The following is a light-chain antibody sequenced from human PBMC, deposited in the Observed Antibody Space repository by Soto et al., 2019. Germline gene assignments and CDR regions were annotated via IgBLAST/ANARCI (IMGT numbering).Light chain of an antibody. CDR1: QTISSC. CDR2: KAS. CDR3: QQYGSSRRT. Sequence: DIQMTKSPSTLSVSVGARVTSACRASQTISSCLDWYQQNKGKAPKPLMYKASTLKSGVPSRLSGSGSGTDLTLTISRLQPEDFEVYYCQQYGSSRRTFGQGTKVDIK. V-gene: IGKV1-5*03. J-gene: IGKJ1*01.